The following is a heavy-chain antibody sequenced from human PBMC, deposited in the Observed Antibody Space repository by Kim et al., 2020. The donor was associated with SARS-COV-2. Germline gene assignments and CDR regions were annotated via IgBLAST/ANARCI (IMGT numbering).Heavy chain of an antibody. D-gene: IGHD5-12*01. V-gene: IGHV4-59*01. CDR3: ARDPRGWLQPTAYWYFDL. CDR2: IYYSGST. CDR1: GGSISSYY. J-gene: IGHJ2*01. Sequence: SETLSPTCTVSGGSISSYYWSWIRQPPGKGLEWIGYIYYSGSTNYNPSLKSRVTISVDTSKNQFSLKLSSVTAADTAVYYCARDPRGWLQPTAYWYFDLWGRGTLVTVSS.